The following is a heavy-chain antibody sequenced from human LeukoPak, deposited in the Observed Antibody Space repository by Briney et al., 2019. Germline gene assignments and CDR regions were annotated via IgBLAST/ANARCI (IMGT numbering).Heavy chain of an antibody. D-gene: IGHD6-19*01. CDR3: ARRSGIAVAGAFDY. J-gene: IGHJ4*02. V-gene: IGHV3-48*01. CDR1: GFTFSNYS. CDR2: ISSSSTI. Sequence: PGGSLRLSCAASGFTFSNYSMNWVRHAPGKGLEWVSYISSSSTIYYADSVKGRFTISRDNAKNSLYLQMNSLRAEDTAVYYCARRSGIAVAGAFDYWGQGTLVTVSS.